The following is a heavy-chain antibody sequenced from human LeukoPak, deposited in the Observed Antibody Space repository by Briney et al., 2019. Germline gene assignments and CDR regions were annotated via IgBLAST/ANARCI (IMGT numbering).Heavy chain of an antibody. Sequence: PSQTLSLTCTVSGGSISSGNYYWSWIRQPAGKGLEWIGRIYTSGSTNYNPSLKSRVTISVDTSKNQFSLKLSSVTAADTAVYYCARDGYYYGSSGYYYPEDWGQGTLVTVSS. D-gene: IGHD3-22*01. CDR2: IYTSGST. CDR1: GGSISSGNYY. V-gene: IGHV4-61*02. J-gene: IGHJ4*02. CDR3: ARDGYYYGSSGYYYPED.